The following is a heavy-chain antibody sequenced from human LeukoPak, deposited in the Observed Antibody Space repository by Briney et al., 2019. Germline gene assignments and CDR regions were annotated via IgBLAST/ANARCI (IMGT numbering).Heavy chain of an antibody. V-gene: IGHV4-59*12. CDR3: ARGGFDY. J-gene: IGHJ4*02. CDR1: GGSIRSYY. CDR2: ISYSGST. Sequence: SETLSLTCTVSGGSIRSYYWSWIRQPPGKGLEWIGYISYSGSTNYNAFLESRVTMSVDTSKNQFSLKLSSVTAADTAVYYCARGGFDYWGQGTLVTVSS.